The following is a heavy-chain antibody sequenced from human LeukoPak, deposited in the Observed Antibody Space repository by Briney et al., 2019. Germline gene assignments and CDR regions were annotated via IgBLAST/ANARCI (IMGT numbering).Heavy chain of an antibody. V-gene: IGHV4-30-2*01. CDR1: GGSISSGGYS. D-gene: IGHD1-1*01. CDR2: IYHSGST. J-gene: IGHJ4*02. Sequence: PSETLSLTCAAPGGSISSGGYSWSWIRQPPGKGLEWIGYIYHSGSTYYNPSLKSRVTISVDTSKNQFSLKLSSVTAADTAVYYCARGRAHWNGGDYWGQGALVTVSS. CDR3: ARGRAHWNGGDY.